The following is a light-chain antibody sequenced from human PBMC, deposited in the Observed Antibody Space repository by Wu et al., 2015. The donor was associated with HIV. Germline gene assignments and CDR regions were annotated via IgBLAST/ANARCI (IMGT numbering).Light chain of an antibody. V-gene: IGKV3D-15*01. CDR1: QSIGRN. CDR2: NAS. CDR3: QHRQIGHSL. Sequence: EIVMTQSPATLSVSPGERATLSCRASQSIGRNLAWYQQKPGQAPRLLIYNASKRATGIAPRFSGIGSGTDFTLTITSLESEDFALYYCQHRQIGHSLFGGGTKGGDQT. J-gene: IGKJ4*01.